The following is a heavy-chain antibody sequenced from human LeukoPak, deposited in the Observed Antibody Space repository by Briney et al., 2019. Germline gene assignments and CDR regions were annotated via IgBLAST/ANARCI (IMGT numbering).Heavy chain of an antibody. V-gene: IGHV5-51*01. CDR3: ARLYSYYYDSSGADDY. D-gene: IGHD3-22*01. CDR1: GYSFPSYW. CDR2: IYPGGSDT. J-gene: IGHJ4*02. Sequence: GESVKIYCKASGYSFPSYWIAWVRQMPGKGLEWMGIIYPGGSDTRYSPSFQGQVTMSVDKSIDTAYLQWSSLKASDTAMYYCARLYSYYYDSSGADDYWGQGTLVTVSS.